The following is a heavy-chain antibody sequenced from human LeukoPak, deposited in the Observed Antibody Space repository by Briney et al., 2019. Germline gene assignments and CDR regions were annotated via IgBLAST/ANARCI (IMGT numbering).Heavy chain of an antibody. Sequence: SETLSLTCAVPGYSISSGYYWGWIRQPPGKGLQWIGSIYHSGNTYYNPSLKSRVTISVDTSKNQFSLRLNSVIAADTALYYCARVGFYYFDYWGQGTLVTVSS. D-gene: IGHD1-26*01. CDR1: GYSISSGYY. V-gene: IGHV4-38-2*01. J-gene: IGHJ4*02. CDR3: ARVGFYYFDY. CDR2: IYHSGNT.